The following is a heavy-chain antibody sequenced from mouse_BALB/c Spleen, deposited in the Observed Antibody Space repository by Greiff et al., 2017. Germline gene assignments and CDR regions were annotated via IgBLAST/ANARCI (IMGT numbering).Heavy chain of an antibody. J-gene: IGHJ4*01. Sequence: VQLKQSGPGLVQPSQSLSITCTVSGFSLTSYGVHWVRQSPGKGLEWLGVIWSGGSTDYNAAFISRLSISKDNSKSQVFFKMNSLQADDTAIYYCARMGGYYGRYAMDYWGQGTSVTVSS. CDR2: IWSGGST. D-gene: IGHD2-3*01. CDR3: ARMGGYYGRYAMDY. V-gene: IGHV2-4-1*01. CDR1: GFSLTSYG.